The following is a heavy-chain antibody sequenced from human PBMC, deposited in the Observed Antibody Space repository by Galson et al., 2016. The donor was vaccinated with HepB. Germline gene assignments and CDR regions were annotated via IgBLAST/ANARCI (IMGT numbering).Heavy chain of an antibody. CDR3: AKDPSQWHDLLFGN. D-gene: IGHD6-19*01. CDR1: GFTLSSYS. J-gene: IGHJ4*02. Sequence: SLRLSCAASGFTLSSYSMNWVRQTPGKGLEWVSYITSRSTAIYYADSVKGRFTISRDDSKNTLYLHMNSLRVEDTAIYYCAKDPSQWHDLLFGNWAQGTLVTVSA. V-gene: IGHV3-48*01. CDR2: ITSRSTAI.